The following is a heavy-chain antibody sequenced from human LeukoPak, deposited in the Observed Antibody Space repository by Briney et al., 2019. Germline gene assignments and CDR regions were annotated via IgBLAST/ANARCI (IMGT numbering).Heavy chain of an antibody. CDR1: GGSFSGYY. J-gene: IGHJ2*01. D-gene: IGHD2-2*01. CDR3: ARAYHNWYFDL. CDR2: INHSGRT. V-gene: IGHV4-34*01. Sequence: SETLSLTCAVYGGSFSGYYWIWIRQPPGKGLEWIGEINHSGRTNCNPSLKSRVTISVDTSKNQFSLKLSSVTAADTAVYYCARAYHNWYFDLWGRGTLVTVSS.